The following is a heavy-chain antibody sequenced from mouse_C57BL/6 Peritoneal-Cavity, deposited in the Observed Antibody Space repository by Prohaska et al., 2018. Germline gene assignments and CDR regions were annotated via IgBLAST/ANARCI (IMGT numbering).Heavy chain of an antibody. D-gene: IGHD2-3*01. J-gene: IGHJ3*01. V-gene: IGHV1-18*01. Sequence: HGKSLEWIGDINPNNGGTIYNQKFKGKATSTVDKSSSTAYMELRSLTSEDTAVYYCASYDGYRFAYWGQGTRVTGSA. CDR2: INPNNGGT. CDR3: ASYDGYRFAY.